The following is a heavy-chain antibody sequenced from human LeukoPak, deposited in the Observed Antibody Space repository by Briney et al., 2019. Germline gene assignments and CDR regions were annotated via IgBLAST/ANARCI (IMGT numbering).Heavy chain of an antibody. CDR1: GYIFTTYW. CDR2: IYPSDSHN. V-gene: IGHV5-51*01. Sequence: GESLKISCQGSGYIFTTYWIGWVRQMPGKGLEWMGVIYPSDSHNKYSPSFQGQVTISADKSINTAHLQWSSLKASDTAMYYCARHGTPAAAGSVFDIWGQGTMVTVSS. J-gene: IGHJ3*02. D-gene: IGHD6-13*01. CDR3: ARHGTPAAAGSVFDI.